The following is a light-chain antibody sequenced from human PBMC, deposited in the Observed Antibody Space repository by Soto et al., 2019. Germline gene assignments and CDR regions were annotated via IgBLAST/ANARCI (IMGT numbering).Light chain of an antibody. Sequence: QSVLTQPPSVSGAPGQGVTISCTGSSSNIGAGYDVHWYQQLPGTAPKLLIYANSNRPSGVPDRFSGSKSGTSASLAITGLQAEDEADYYCQSYDSSLSGSKVFGTGTKLTVL. CDR1: SSNIGAGYD. CDR3: QSYDSSLSGSKV. J-gene: IGLJ1*01. V-gene: IGLV1-40*01. CDR2: ANS.